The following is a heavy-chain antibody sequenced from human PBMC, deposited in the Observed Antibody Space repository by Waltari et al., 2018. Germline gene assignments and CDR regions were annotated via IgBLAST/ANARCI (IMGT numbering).Heavy chain of an antibody. J-gene: IGHJ6*02. CDR2: ISGSGGST. Sequence: EVQLLESGGGLIQPGGSLSLSCAASGFTFSSYAMSWVRQAPGKGLEWVSAISGSGGSTYYADAVKGRFTISRDKSKNTLYLQMNSLRAEDTAVYYCAKDLGPGYCSSTSCYGMDVWGQGTTVTVSS. CDR1: GFTFSSYA. CDR3: AKDLGPGYCSSTSCYGMDV. D-gene: IGHD2-2*01. V-gene: IGHV3-23*01.